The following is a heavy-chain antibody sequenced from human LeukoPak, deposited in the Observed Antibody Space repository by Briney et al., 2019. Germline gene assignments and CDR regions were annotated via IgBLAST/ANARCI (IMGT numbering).Heavy chain of an antibody. D-gene: IGHD3-10*01. CDR1: GGSFSGYY. J-gene: IGHJ3*02. Sequence: SETLSLTCAVYGGSFSGYYWSWIRQPPGKGLEWIGEINHSGSTSYNPSLKSRVTISVDTSKNQFSLKLSSVTAADTAVYYCAARLRGATTVRGQVAFDIWGQGTMVTVSS. CDR3: AARLRGATTVRGQVAFDI. CDR2: INHSGST. V-gene: IGHV4-34*01.